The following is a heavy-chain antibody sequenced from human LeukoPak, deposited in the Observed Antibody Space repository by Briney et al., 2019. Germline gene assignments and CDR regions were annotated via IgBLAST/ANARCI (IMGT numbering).Heavy chain of an antibody. Sequence: HPGESLRLSCAASGFTFSAYSMNWVRQAPGKGLEWVAYISGSSGMIYYADSVRGRFTISRDNAKNSLCLQMNSLRDEDTAVYYCARYFGDPQGMDVWGQGTTVTVTS. CDR1: GFTFSAYS. D-gene: IGHD3-10*01. J-gene: IGHJ6*02. CDR2: ISGSSGMI. CDR3: ARYFGDPQGMDV. V-gene: IGHV3-48*02.